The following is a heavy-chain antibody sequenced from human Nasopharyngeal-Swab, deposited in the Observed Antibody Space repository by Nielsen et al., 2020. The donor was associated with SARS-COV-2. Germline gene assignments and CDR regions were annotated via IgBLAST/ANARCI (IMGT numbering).Heavy chain of an antibody. V-gene: IGHV3-7*01. Sequence: GESLKISCAASGFSFSSYWMSWVRQVPGKGLEWVANIKQDGSETSYVDSVKGRFTISRDNAKKSQYLQMNSLRAEDTAVYYCARDGNNWDPLDYWGQGTLVTVSS. CDR2: IKQDGSET. CDR3: ARDGNNWDPLDY. J-gene: IGHJ4*02. D-gene: IGHD1-20*01. CDR1: GFSFSSYW.